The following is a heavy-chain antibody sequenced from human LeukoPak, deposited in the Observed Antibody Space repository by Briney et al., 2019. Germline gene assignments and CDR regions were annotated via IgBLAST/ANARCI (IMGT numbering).Heavy chain of an antibody. CDR3: AREVTTPTDY. Sequence: ASVTVSCTASGYTFTGYYMHWMRQAPGQGLEWMGWIDPNSGGTNYAQKFQGRVTMTRDTSISTAYMELSRLRSDDTAVYYCAREVTTPTDYWGQGTLVTVSS. D-gene: IGHD3-3*01. CDR2: IDPNSGGT. CDR1: GYTFTGYY. V-gene: IGHV1-2*02. J-gene: IGHJ4*02.